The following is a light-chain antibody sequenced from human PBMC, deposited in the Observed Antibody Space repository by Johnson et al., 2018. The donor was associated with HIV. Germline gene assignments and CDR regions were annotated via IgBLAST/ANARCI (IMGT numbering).Light chain of an antibody. CDR3: GTWDSSLRVGF. CDR2: DNN. J-gene: IGLJ1*01. Sequence: VLTQPPSVSAAPGQKVTISCSGSSSNIGNNYVSWYQQLPGRAPKLLIYDNNKRPSGIPDRFSGSKSGTSATLGITGLQTGDEAVYYCGTWDSSLRVGFFGAGTKVYVL. V-gene: IGLV1-51*01. CDR1: SSNIGNNY.